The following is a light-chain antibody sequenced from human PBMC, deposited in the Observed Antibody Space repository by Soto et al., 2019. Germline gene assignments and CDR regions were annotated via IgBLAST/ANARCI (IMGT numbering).Light chain of an antibody. CDR3: QQRSNWPIT. Sequence: EIVLTQSPATLSLSPGERATLSCRASQSVSSYLAWYQQKPGQAPRLLIYDASNRATGIPARFSGSGSGTDFTLTISSLEPEDFGVYYRQQRSNWPITFGQGTRLEIK. J-gene: IGKJ5*01. CDR1: QSVSSY. V-gene: IGKV3-11*01. CDR2: DAS.